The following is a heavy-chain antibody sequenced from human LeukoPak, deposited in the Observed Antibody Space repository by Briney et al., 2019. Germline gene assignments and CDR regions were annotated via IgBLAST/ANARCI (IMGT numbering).Heavy chain of an antibody. J-gene: IGHJ6*02. Sequence: GGSLRLSCAASGFTFSSYGMHWVRQAPGKGLEWVAVISYDGSDKYSADSVKGRFTISRDNSKNTLYLQMNSLRAEDTAVYYCARDIRGYSYGSADYYYYGMDVWGQGTTVTVSS. CDR2: ISYDGSDK. D-gene: IGHD5-18*01. CDR3: ARDIRGYSYGSADYYYYGMDV. V-gene: IGHV3-30*03. CDR1: GFTFSSYG.